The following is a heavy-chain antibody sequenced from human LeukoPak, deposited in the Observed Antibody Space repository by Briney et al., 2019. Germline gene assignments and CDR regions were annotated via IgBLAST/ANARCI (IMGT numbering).Heavy chain of an antibody. Sequence: ASVKASCKASGYTFTSYDINWVRQATGQGLEWMGWMNPNSGNTGYAQKFQGRVTMTRNTSIGTAYMELSSLRSEDTAVYYCARGKIGSSGWFPFVYWGQGTLVTVSS. D-gene: IGHD6-19*01. CDR2: MNPNSGNT. CDR1: GYTFTSYD. V-gene: IGHV1-8*01. CDR3: ARGKIGSSGWFPFVY. J-gene: IGHJ4*02.